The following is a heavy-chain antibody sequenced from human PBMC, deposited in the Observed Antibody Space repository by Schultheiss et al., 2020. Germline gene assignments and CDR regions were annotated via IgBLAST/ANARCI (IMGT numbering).Heavy chain of an antibody. J-gene: IGHJ5*02. CDR1: GFTFSSYW. CDR2: IKQDGSEK. Sequence: GGSLRLSYAASGFTFSSYWMSWVRQVPGKGLEWVANIKQDGSEKYYVDSVKGRFTISRDNSKNTLSLQMNNLRAEDTAVYYCARDRWFGEFMVSSWFDPWGQGTLGNVSS. CDR3: ARDRWFGEFMVSSWFDP. D-gene: IGHD3-10*01. V-gene: IGHV3-7*01.